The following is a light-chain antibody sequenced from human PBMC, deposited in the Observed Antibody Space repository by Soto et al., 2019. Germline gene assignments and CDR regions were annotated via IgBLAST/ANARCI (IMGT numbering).Light chain of an antibody. Sequence: QAVVTQPPSASGTPGQRVTISCSGSSSNIGSNYVYWYQQLPGPVPQLLIYRNSERRLGVPARFSTSKSGTSASLAISGLGSEDEADYFCPAWDDSLSGVVFGGGTKLTVL. CDR2: RNS. CDR3: PAWDDSLSGVV. CDR1: SSNIGSNY. V-gene: IGLV1-47*01. J-gene: IGLJ2*01.